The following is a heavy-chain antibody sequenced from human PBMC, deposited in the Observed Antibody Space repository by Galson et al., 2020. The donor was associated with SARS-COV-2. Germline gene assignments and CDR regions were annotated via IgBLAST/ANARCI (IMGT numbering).Heavy chain of an antibody. CDR1: GFSIGIGYN. J-gene: IGHJ6*03. D-gene: IGHD3-22*01. V-gene: IGHV4-38-2*02. CDR3: ARDYYDATGPRPFYYYMDV. CDR2: IYHTGTS. Sequence: SETLSLTCTVSGFSIGIGYNWAWMRQPPGKGLEWIGSIYHTGTSYYSPSLESRVTLSVDTSRNQFSLTLTSVTAADSAVYFCARDYYDATGPRPFYYYMDVWGKGTRVAVSS.